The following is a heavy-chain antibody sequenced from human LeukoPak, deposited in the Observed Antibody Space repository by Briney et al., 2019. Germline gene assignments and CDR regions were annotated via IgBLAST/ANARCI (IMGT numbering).Heavy chain of an antibody. V-gene: IGHV3-48*03. Sequence: PGGSLRLSCAASGFTFSSYEMNWVRQAPGKGLEWVSYISSSGSTIYYADSVKGRFTISRDNAKNSLYLQMNSLRAEDTAVYYCARGGWFGELFKGLDYWGQGTLVTVSS. D-gene: IGHD3-10*01. CDR2: ISSSGSTI. J-gene: IGHJ4*02. CDR1: GFTFSSYE. CDR3: ARGGWFGELFKGLDY.